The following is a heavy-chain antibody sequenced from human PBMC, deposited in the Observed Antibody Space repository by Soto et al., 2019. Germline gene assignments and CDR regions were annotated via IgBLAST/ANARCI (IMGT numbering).Heavy chain of an antibody. J-gene: IGHJ4*02. D-gene: IGHD3-22*01. V-gene: IGHV4-30-4*01. CDR2: IYYSGST. CDR3: ARDPDDSSGYYYFDY. Sequence: SETLSLTCTVSGGSISSGDYYWSWIRQPPGKGLEWIGYIYYSGSTYYNPSLKSRVTISVDTSKNQFSLKLSSVTAADTAVYYCARDPDDSSGYYYFDYWGQGTLVTVSS. CDR1: GGSISSGDYY.